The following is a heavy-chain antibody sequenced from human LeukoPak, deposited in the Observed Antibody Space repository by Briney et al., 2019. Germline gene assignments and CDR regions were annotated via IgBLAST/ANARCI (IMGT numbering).Heavy chain of an antibody. CDR2: VHYSGST. D-gene: IGHD6-6*01. CDR3: ATSEYYYYMAV. CDR1: GGSIGSDY. J-gene: IGHJ6*03. Sequence: PSETLSLTCTVSGGSIGSDYWSWIRQPPGKGLEWIGYVHYSGSTNYNPSLKSRVTISIDPSKNQFSLKLSSVTAADTAVYYCATSEYYYYMAVWGEGATVTISS. V-gene: IGHV4-59*01.